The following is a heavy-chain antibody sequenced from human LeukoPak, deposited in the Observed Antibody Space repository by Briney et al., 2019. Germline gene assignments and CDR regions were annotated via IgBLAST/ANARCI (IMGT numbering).Heavy chain of an antibody. D-gene: IGHD3-16*01. V-gene: IGHV3-11*04. CDR1: GFTFSDYY. CDR3: ARKAPYVPFDP. CDR2: ISSSSSTI. J-gene: IGHJ5*02. Sequence: GGSLRLSCAASGFTFSDYYMSWIRQAPGKGLEWVSYISSSSSTIYYADSVKGRFTISRDNAKNSLYLQMNSLRAEDTAVYYCARKAPYVPFDPWGQGTLVTVSS.